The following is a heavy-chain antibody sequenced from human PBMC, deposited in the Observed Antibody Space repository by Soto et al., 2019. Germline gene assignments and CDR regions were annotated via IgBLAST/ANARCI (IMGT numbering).Heavy chain of an antibody. CDR3: ARAHDYGDLDY. J-gene: IGHJ4*02. CDR1: GGSISSYY. D-gene: IGHD4-17*01. Sequence: SETLSLTCTVSGGSISSYYWSWIRQPPGKGLEWIGYIYYSGSTNYNPSLKSRVTISVDTSKNQFSLKLSSVTAADTAVYYCARAHDYGDLDYWGQGTLVTVSS. V-gene: IGHV4-59*01. CDR2: IYYSGST.